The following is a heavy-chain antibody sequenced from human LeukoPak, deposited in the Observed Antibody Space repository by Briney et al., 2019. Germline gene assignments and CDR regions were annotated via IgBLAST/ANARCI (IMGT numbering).Heavy chain of an antibody. CDR3: ARLNYDFWSGVWEGYYMDV. CDR1: GFNFRAYW. V-gene: IGHV3-7*01. CDR2: IGEDGSEK. D-gene: IGHD3-3*01. Sequence: HPGGSLRLSCTTSGFNFRAYWMGWVRQAPGKGLEWVANIGEDGSEKYYVDSVKGRFTISRDNAKNSLYLQVNSLRAEDTAVYYCARLNYDFWSGVWEGYYMDVWGKGTTVTVSS. J-gene: IGHJ6*03.